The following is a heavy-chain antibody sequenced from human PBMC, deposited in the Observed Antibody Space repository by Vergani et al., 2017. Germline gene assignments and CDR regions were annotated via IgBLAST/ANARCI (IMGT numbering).Heavy chain of an antibody. Sequence: QVQLVESGGGVVQPGRSLRLSCAASGFTFSSYGMHWVRQAPGKGLEWVAVIWYDGSNKYYADSVKGRFTISRNNSKNTLYLQMNSLRAEDTAVYYCAREVNGRIGYWGQGTLVTVSS. CDR2: IWYDGSNK. CDR1: GFTFSSYG. V-gene: IGHV3-33*01. D-gene: IGHD1-1*01. J-gene: IGHJ4*02. CDR3: AREVNGRIGY.